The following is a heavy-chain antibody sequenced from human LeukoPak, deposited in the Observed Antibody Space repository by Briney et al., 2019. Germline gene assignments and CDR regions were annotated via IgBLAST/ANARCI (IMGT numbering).Heavy chain of an antibody. V-gene: IGHV4-34*01. CDR3: SRQVVGNDY. D-gene: IGHD3-22*01. J-gene: IGHJ4*02. CDR2: INHSGYT. Sequence: SETLSLTCAVYGESSFSNYYWSWIRQTPGWALEWIGEINHSGYTNYNPSLKSRVTLSIDTSKNQFSLRLNSVTAADTAVYYCSRQVVGNDYWGQGTLVTVSS. CDR1: GESSFSNYY.